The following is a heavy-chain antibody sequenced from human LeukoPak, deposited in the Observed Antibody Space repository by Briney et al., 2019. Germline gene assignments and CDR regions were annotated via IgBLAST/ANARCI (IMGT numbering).Heavy chain of an antibody. CDR3: ARAPENYYYYYMDV. J-gene: IGHJ6*03. D-gene: IGHD1-14*01. CDR2: IYSGGST. CDR1: GFTVSSNY. V-gene: IGHV3-53*01. Sequence: PGGSLRLSCAASGFTVSSNYMSWVRQAPGKGLEWVSVIYSGGSTYYADSVKGRFTIPRDNSKNTLYLQMNSLRAEDTAVYYCARAPENYYYYYMDVWGKGTTVTVSS.